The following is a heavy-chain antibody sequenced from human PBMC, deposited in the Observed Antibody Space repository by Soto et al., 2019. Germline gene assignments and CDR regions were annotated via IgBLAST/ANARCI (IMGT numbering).Heavy chain of an antibody. Sequence: SETLSLTCTVSGGSISSGACYWSWIRQHPGRGLEWIGHIYYSGSTFYNSSLKSRVTISVDTSKNQFSLKLSSVTAADTAVYYCARVYCSGGSCYRFDFWGQGTLVTVSS. J-gene: IGHJ4*02. V-gene: IGHV4-31*03. CDR2: IYYSGST. D-gene: IGHD2-15*01. CDR1: GGSISSGACY. CDR3: ARVYCSGGSCYRFDF.